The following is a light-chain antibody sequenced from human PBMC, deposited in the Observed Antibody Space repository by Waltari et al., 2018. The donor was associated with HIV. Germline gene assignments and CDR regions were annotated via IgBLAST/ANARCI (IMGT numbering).Light chain of an antibody. J-gene: IGKJ3*01. CDR2: GAS. CDR1: QSINNN. V-gene: IGKV3-15*01. Sequence: EILMTPSQATLSVSPGESATLSCRARQSINNNLAWYQQKPGQAPRLLIYGASTGATGVPARFSGSGSGTEFTLTISSLQSEDFAVYYCQQYNNWPGITFGPGTKVDIK. CDR3: QQYNNWPGIT.